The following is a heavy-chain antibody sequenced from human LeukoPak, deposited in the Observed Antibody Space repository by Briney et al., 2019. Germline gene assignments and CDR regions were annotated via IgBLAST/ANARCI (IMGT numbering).Heavy chain of an antibody. V-gene: IGHV3-23*01. Sequence: GGSLRLSCAASGFTFSNFAMSWVRQTPGTGLAWLSAISPDGNYIYYAVSVKGRFTTSRDNSKNTLYLQMTSLRVEDTAVYFCVSQRDHRVAVAGSFDNWGQGTLISVSP. CDR2: ISPDGNYI. J-gene: IGHJ4*02. CDR3: VSQRDHRVAVAGSFDN. D-gene: IGHD6-19*01. CDR1: GFTFSNFA.